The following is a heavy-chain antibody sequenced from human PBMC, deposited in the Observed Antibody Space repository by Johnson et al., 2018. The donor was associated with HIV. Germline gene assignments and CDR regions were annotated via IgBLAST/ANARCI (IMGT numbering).Heavy chain of an antibody. CDR2: ISDDGSSR. CDR1: GFTFSRYP. V-gene: IGHV3-30-3*02. D-gene: IGHD1-26*01. Sequence: QVQLVESGGGVVQPGRSLRLSCAASGFTFSRYPMHWIRQAPGEGLEWVALISDDGSSRYYADSVKGRFTISRDNSKNTLYLQMNSLRAEDTDVYYCAKSVHSGVTARAPLLIWGQGTMVTVSS. CDR3: AKSVHSGVTARAPLLI. J-gene: IGHJ3*02.